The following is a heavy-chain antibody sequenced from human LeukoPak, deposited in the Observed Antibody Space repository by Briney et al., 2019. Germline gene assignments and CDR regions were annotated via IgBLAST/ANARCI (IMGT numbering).Heavy chain of an antibody. D-gene: IGHD2-21*02. J-gene: IGHJ4*02. CDR1: GGSISTSSYD. V-gene: IGHV4-39*01. CDR2: MNHSGST. CDR3: ASSDCGGDCYSPFAY. Sequence: PSETLSLTCTVSGGSISTSSYDWGWIRQPPGKGLEWIGEMNHSGSTNYNPTRKCRFTITVDTAKNKFSLKLSSVTAAHTAVYYCASSDCGGDCYSPFAYWGQGTLVTVSS.